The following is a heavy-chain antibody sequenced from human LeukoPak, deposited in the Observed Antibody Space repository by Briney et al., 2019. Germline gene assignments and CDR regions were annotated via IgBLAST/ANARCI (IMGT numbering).Heavy chain of an antibody. CDR1: GFTFTSYL. D-gene: IGHD3-22*01. J-gene: IGHJ4*02. CDR2: INQDGSDK. V-gene: IGHV3-7*01. Sequence: GGSLRLSCAASGFTFTSYLMTWVRPAPRQGREWGANINQDGSDKYYVDSWKGRFTISKNSANNSRYLQRNRLRPKDTAVYCAARESRYYDSSGYYHIWGQGTLVT. CDR3: ARESRYYDSSGYYHI.